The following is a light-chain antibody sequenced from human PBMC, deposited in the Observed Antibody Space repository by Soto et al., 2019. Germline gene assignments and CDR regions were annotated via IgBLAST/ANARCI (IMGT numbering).Light chain of an antibody. CDR1: SSDVGSYNL. CDR2: EGN. J-gene: IGLJ3*02. Sequence: QSALTQPASVSGSRGQSITISCTGTSSDVGSYNLVSWYQQHPGKAPKLMIYEGNERPSGVSNRFSGSKSGNTASLTISGLQAEDEADYYCCSYAGSSTWVFGGGTKLTVL. CDR3: CSYAGSSTWV. V-gene: IGLV2-23*01.